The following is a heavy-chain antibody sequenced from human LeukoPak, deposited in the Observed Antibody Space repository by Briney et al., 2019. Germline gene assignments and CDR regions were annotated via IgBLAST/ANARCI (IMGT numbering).Heavy chain of an antibody. CDR3: ARVRNYYASGIYYYYYMDV. CDR2: IYYSGST. CDR1: GGSISIYY. Sequence: PSETLYIPCTVAGGSISIYYWSLIRQPPGKALEWIGYIYYSGSTNYSPSLKSRVTISGDTSKNQFSLKRSSLTAADTAVYYCARVRNYYASGIYYYYYMDVWGKGTTVTISS. V-gene: IGHV4-59*01. J-gene: IGHJ6*03. D-gene: IGHD3-10*01.